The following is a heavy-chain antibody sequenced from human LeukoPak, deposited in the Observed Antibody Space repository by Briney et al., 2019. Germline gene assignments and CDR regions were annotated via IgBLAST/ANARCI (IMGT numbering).Heavy chain of an antibody. V-gene: IGHV1-2*02. CDR2: INPNSGGT. CDR1: GYTFTCYF. D-gene: IGHD7-27*01. J-gene: IGHJ4*02. CDR3: TRDGFSGAAFDY. Sequence: ASVKVSCKASGYTFTCYFTHWVRQAPGQGLEWMGWINPNSGGTKYAQKFQGRVTMTRDTSITTAYMELSSLRSDDTALYCCTRDGFSGAAFDYWGQGTLVTVSS.